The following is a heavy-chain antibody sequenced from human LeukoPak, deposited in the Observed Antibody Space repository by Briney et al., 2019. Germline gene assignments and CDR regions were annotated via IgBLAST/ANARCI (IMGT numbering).Heavy chain of an antibody. CDR1: GFTFSSYS. CDR3: ARGSSSYQDY. V-gene: IGHV3-21*01. CDR2: ISSSSSYI. D-gene: IGHD6-13*01. J-gene: IGHJ4*02. Sequence: GGSLRLSCAASGFTFSSYSMNWVRQAPGKGLEWVSSISSSSSYIYYADSLKGRFTISRDNAKNSLYLQMNSLRAEDTAVYYCARGSSSYQDYWGQGTLVTVSS.